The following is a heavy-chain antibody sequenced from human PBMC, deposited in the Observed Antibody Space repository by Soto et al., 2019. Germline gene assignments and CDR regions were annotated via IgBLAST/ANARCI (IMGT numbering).Heavy chain of an antibody. Sequence: QITLKESGPTLVKPTQTLTLTCTFSGFSLSTSGVGVGWIRQPPGTPLEWLALIYWDYDKQYSPSLKSTLTITKDTSKNQVVLTMTSIDPVDTATYYCAHSLGRDNSGYSPPEEGWFDPWGQGTLVTVSS. CDR2: IYWDYDK. J-gene: IGHJ5*02. D-gene: IGHD3-22*01. CDR3: AHSLGRDNSGYSPPEEGWFDP. CDR1: GFSLSTSGVG. V-gene: IGHV2-5*02.